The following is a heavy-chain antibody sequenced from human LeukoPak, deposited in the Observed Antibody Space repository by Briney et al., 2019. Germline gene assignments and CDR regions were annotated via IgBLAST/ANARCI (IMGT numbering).Heavy chain of an antibody. Sequence: PGGSLRLSCAASGFSFSSYSMNWVRQAPGKGLEWVSYITSSSSTMYYADAVKGRFAISRDNSKNTLYLQMNSLRAEDTATYYCAKDRPNYYESNGHYYRRDGDSWGQGTLVTVSS. D-gene: IGHD3-22*01. V-gene: IGHV3-48*01. CDR1: GFSFSSYS. CDR3: AKDRPNYYESNGHYYRRDGDS. J-gene: IGHJ5*01. CDR2: ITSSSSTM.